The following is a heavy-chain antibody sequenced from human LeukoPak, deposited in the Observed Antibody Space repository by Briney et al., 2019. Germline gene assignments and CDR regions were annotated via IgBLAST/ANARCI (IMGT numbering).Heavy chain of an antibody. D-gene: IGHD3-10*01. CDR1: GFTFSSYW. CDR2: IGASDGKT. V-gene: IGHV3-23*01. Sequence: GGSLRLSCAASGFTFSSYWMNWVRQAPGKGLEWVSSIGASDGKTHYADAVKGRFTTSRDNSKNTLYLQMSSLRVEDTAIYFCAKQGDRAYFDYWGRGTLVTVSS. CDR3: AKQGDRAYFDY. J-gene: IGHJ4*02.